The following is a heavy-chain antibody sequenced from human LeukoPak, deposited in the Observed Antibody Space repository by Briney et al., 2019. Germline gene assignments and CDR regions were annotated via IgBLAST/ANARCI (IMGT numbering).Heavy chain of an antibody. CDR1: GFTFSSYW. J-gene: IGHJ4*02. Sequence: PGGSLRLSCAASGFTFSSYWMHWVRQAPGKGLVWVSRINSDGSSITYADSVKGRFTISRDNSKNTLYLQMNSLRAEDTAVYYCAKGSSSWNPYFDYWGQGTLVTVSS. D-gene: IGHD6-13*01. CDR3: AKGSSSWNPYFDY. CDR2: INSDGSSI. V-gene: IGHV3-74*03.